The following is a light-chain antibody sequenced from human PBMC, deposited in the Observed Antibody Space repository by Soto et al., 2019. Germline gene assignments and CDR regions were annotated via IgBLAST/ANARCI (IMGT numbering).Light chain of an antibody. J-gene: IGKJ1*01. Sequence: DIQMTQSPSTLSASVGDRVTITCRASQSISSWLAWYQQKPGKAPKLLIYDASSLESGVPSRFSGSGSGTEFTITISSLQPDDFATYYCQQYNSYGFGQGTKVEIK. CDR2: DAS. V-gene: IGKV1-5*01. CDR1: QSISSW. CDR3: QQYNSYG.